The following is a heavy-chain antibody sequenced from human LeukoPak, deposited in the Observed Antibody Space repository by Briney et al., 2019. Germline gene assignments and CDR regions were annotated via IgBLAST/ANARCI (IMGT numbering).Heavy chain of an antibody. V-gene: IGHV3-23*01. CDR2: ISSGGSST. D-gene: IGHD6-13*01. CDR1: GFTFAARA. J-gene: IGHJ5*02. CDR3: AGHSSSWESRFDP. Sequence: PGGSLRLSCVASGFTFAARALTWVRQAPGKGLEWVSSISSGGSSTYYADSVKGRFTISRDNSKNTLYLQMNSLRAEDTAVYYCAGHSSSWESRFDPWGQGTLVTVSS.